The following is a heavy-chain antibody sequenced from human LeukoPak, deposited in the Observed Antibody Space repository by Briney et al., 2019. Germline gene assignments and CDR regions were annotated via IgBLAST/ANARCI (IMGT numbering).Heavy chain of an antibody. D-gene: IGHD3-22*01. Sequence: SETLSLTCAVSGYSISSGYYWGWIRQPPGKGLEWIGSIYHSGSTYYNPSLKSRVTISVDTSKNQFSLKLSSVTAADTAVYYCAGLRLSSSEVKVWGQGTLVTVSS. CDR3: AGLRLSSSEVKV. CDR1: GYSISSGYY. CDR2: IYHSGST. V-gene: IGHV4-38-2*01. J-gene: IGHJ4*02.